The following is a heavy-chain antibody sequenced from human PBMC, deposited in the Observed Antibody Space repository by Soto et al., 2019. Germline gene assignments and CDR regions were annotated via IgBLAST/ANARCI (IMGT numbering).Heavy chain of an antibody. CDR3: TRARGNFDY. D-gene: IGHD3-16*01. CDR2: IYYSGST. CDR1: GGSISSYY. Sequence: PSETLSLTCTVSGGSISSYYWSWIRQPPGKGLEWIGYIYYSGSTNYNPSLKSRVTISVDTSKNQFSLKLSSVTAADTAVYYCTRARGNFDYWGQGTLVTVSS. J-gene: IGHJ4*02. V-gene: IGHV4-59*01.